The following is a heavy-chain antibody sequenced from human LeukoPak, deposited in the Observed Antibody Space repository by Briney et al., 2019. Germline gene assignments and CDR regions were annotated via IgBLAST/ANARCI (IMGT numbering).Heavy chain of an antibody. Sequence: GASVRVSCTASRGTFSSYAISWVRQAPGHEAEWMGGSIPIFSTANYAQKFQGRVTITADKSTSTAYVELSSLRSEDTAVYYCARAPRIAVAGDNWFDPWGQGTLVTVSS. CDR2: SIPIFSTA. CDR3: ARAPRIAVAGDNWFDP. J-gene: IGHJ5*02. CDR1: RGTFSSYA. V-gene: IGHV1-69*06. D-gene: IGHD6-19*01.